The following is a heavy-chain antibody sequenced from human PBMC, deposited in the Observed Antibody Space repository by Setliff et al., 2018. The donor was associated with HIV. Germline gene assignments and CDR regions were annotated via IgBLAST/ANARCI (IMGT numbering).Heavy chain of an antibody. J-gene: IGHJ4*02. CDR1: GFTFSAHC. V-gene: IGHV3-48*04. Sequence: GGSLRLSCAASGFTFSAHCMDWVRQAPGKGLEWASYISSSGNTVYYADSVKGRFAISRDNAKRSLYLQMNSLRGEDTAVYYCARYFRDGSYNDYWGQGTLVTVSS. D-gene: IGHD3-10*01. CDR3: ARYFRDGSYNDY. CDR2: ISSSGNTV.